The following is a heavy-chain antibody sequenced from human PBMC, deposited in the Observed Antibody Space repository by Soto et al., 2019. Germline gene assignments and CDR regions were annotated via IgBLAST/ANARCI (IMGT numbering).Heavy chain of an antibody. CDR1: GGSISSSNW. J-gene: IGHJ4*02. Sequence: SETLSLTCAVSGGSISSSNWWSWVRQPPGKGLEWIGEIYHSGSTNYNPSLKSRVTISVDKSKNQFSLKLSSVTAADTAVYYCARDLWRVPYYYDSSGYYIQPSSSDYWGQGTLVTVSS. V-gene: IGHV4-4*02. CDR2: IYHSGST. D-gene: IGHD3-22*01. CDR3: ARDLWRVPYYYDSSGYYIQPSSSDY.